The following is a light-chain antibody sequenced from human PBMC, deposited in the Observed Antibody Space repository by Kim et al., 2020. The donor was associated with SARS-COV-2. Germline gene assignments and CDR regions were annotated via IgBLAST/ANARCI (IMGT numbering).Light chain of an antibody. CDR3: QQSYKTPLS. CDR1: QTINNH. V-gene: IGKV1-39*01. Sequence: DIQMTQSPSSLSASVGDTVTITCRASQTINNHLNWYQQKPGKAPKFLIYAASSLQSGVPSRFSGSGSGTDFTLTINSLQPEDFATYYCQQSYKTPLSFGGGTKVEIK. CDR2: AAS. J-gene: IGKJ4*01.